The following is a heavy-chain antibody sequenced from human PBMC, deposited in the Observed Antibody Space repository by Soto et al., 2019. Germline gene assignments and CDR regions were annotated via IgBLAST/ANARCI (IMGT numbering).Heavy chain of an antibody. V-gene: IGHV4-30-4*01. CDR2: IYYSGST. CDR3: ARDGYYDSSGYYYQRFAFDI. CDR1: GGSISSGDYY. D-gene: IGHD3-22*01. Sequence: QVQLQESGPGLVKPSQTLSLTCTVSGGSISSGDYYWSWIRQPPGKGLAWIGYIYYSGSTYYNPSLKSRVTISVDTSKNQFSLKLSSVTAADTAVYYCARDGYYDSSGYYYQRFAFDIWGQGTMVTVSS. J-gene: IGHJ3*02.